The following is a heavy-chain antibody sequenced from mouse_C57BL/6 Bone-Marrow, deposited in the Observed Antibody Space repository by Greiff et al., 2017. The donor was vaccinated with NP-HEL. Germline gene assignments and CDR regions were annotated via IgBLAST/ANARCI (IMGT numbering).Heavy chain of an antibody. J-gene: IGHJ1*03. V-gene: IGHV1-55*01. Sequence: QVHVKQSGAELVKPGASVKMSCKASGYTFTSYWITWVKQRPGQGLEWIGDIYPGSGSTNYNEKFKSKATLTVDTSSSTAYMQLSSLTSEDSAVYYCARLRYYGSSLYWYFDVWGTGTTVTVSS. D-gene: IGHD1-1*01. CDR3: ARLRYYGSSLYWYFDV. CDR2: IYPGSGST. CDR1: GYTFTSYW.